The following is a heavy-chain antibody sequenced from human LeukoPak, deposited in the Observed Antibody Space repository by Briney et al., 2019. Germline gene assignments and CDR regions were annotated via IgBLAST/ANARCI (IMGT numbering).Heavy chain of an antibody. CDR3: ARDTYGDYGFLFDY. Sequence: ASVKLSCKASGYTFTSYGISWVRQAPGQGLEWMGWISAYNGNTNYAQKLQGRVTMTTDTSTSTAYMELRSLRSDDTAVYYRARDTYGDYGFLFDYWGQGTLVTVSS. CDR2: ISAYNGNT. D-gene: IGHD4-17*01. CDR1: GYTFTSYG. V-gene: IGHV1-18*04. J-gene: IGHJ4*02.